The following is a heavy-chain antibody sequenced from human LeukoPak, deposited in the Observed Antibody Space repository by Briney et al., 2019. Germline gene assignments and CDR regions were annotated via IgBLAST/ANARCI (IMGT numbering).Heavy chain of an antibody. CDR3: ARDTVLEGGSGYYFDY. J-gene: IGHJ4*02. Sequence: SETLSLTCTVSGYSISSGYYWGWIRQPPGKGLEWIGSIYHSGSTYYNPSLKSRVTISVDTSKNQFSLKLSSVTAADTAVYYCARDTVLEGGSGYYFDYWGQGTLVTASS. CDR2: IYHSGST. V-gene: IGHV4-38-2*02. D-gene: IGHD3-22*01. CDR1: GYSISSGYY.